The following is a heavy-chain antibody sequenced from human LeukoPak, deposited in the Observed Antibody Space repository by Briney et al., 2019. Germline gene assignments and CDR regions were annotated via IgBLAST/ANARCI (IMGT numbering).Heavy chain of an antibody. V-gene: IGHV1-3*01. CDR1: GYTFTSYA. J-gene: IGHJ4*02. D-gene: IGHD6-19*01. CDR2: ISADNDNT. CDR3: ARAISSGFFDY. Sequence: ASVKVSCKASGYTFTSYAMHWVRQAPGQRLEWMGWISADNDNTKYSQKFQGRVTITRDTSASTAYMELSSLRSEDTAVYYCARAISSGFFDYWGQGTLVTVSS.